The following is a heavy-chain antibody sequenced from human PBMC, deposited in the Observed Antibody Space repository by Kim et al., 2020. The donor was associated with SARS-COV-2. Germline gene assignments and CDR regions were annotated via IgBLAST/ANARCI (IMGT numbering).Heavy chain of an antibody. J-gene: IGHJ6*04. D-gene: IGHD3-22*01. CDR2: ISYDGSKK. CDR1: GFTFSSYA. Sequence: GGSLRLSCAASGFTFSSYAMHWVRQAPGKGLEWVALISYDGSKKYYADSVKGRFTISRDSSKNTLYLQMDSLRAEDTAVYFCASASRWDITMIVGVYYYYGVCVWGDGTTVTASS. CDR3: ASASRWDITMIVGVYYYYGVCV. V-gene: IGHV3-30*04.